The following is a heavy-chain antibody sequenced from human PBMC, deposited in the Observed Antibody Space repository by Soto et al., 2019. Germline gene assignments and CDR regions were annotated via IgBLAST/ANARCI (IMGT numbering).Heavy chain of an antibody. Sequence: EVQLVESGGGLVQPGGSLRLSCAASGFTFSSYWMSWVRQAPGKGLEWVANIKQDGSEKYYVDSVKGRFTISRDNAKNXXXXXXXXXXXXXXXXXXXXXXXXXXGXNDFDYWGQGTLVTVSS. CDR1: GFTFSSYW. CDR2: IKQDGSEK. J-gene: IGHJ4*02. D-gene: IGHD1-1*01. V-gene: IGHV3-7*01. CDR3: XXXXXXXGXNDFDY.